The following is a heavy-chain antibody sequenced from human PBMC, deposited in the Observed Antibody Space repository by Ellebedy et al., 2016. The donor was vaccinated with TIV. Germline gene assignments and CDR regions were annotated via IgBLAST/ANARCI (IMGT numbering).Heavy chain of an antibody. CDR1: GYTFSTYY. J-gene: IGHJ4*02. CDR3: AKSRSSGWLHNPDY. V-gene: IGHV1-46*04. CDR2: INPSGGST. D-gene: IGHD6-19*01. Sequence: AASVKVSCKASGYTFSTYYMHWVRQAPGQGLEWLGIINPSGGSTTYAQNLQGRVTMTRDTSTTTVYMELSSLRSEDTAVYYCAKSRSSGWLHNPDYWGQGTLVIVSS.